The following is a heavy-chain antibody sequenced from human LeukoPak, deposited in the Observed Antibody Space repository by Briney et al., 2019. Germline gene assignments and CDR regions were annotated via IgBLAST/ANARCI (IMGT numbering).Heavy chain of an antibody. V-gene: IGHV3-9*01. CDR2: ISWNSGSI. J-gene: IGHJ4*02. Sequence: PGRSLRLSCAASGFTFDDYAMHWVRQAPGKGLEWVSGISWNSGSIGYADYVKGRFTISRDNAKNSLYLQMNSLRAEDTALYYLSKGMPGSSSFDYWGQGTLVSVSS. CDR1: GFTFDDYA. D-gene: IGHD3-10*01. CDR3: SKGMPGSSSFDY.